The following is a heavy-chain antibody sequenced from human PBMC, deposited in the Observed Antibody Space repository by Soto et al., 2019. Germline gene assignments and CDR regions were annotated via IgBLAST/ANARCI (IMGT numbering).Heavy chain of an antibody. CDR2: IYYSGST. Sequence: SETLSLTCTVSGGSISSSSYYWGWIRQPPGKGLEWIGSIYYSGSTYYNPSLKSRVTISVDTSKNQFSLKLSSVTAADTAVYYCARRWRRGLGSSIDGMDVWGQGTTVTVSS. CDR3: ARRWRRGLGSSIDGMDV. D-gene: IGHD2-15*01. J-gene: IGHJ6*02. V-gene: IGHV4-39*01. CDR1: GGSISSSSYY.